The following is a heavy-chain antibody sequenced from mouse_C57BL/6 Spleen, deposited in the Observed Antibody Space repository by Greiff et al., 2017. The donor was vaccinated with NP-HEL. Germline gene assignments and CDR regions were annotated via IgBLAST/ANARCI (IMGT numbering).Heavy chain of an antibody. CDR3: ARSDGYYLSAY. Sequence: VQLQQSGADLARPGASVKMSCKASGYTFTSYTMHWVNQRPGQGLEWIGYINPSSGYTKYNQKFKDKATLTADKSSSTAYMQLSSLTSEDSAVYYCARSDGYYLSAYWGQGTLVTVSA. D-gene: IGHD2-3*01. J-gene: IGHJ3*01. V-gene: IGHV1-4*01. CDR2: INPSSGYT. CDR1: GYTFTSYT.